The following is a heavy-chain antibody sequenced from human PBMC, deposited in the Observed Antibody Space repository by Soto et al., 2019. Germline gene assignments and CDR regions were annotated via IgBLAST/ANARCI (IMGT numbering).Heavy chain of an antibody. CDR1: GGFVSSGSYY. CDR3: APVERGTATTVVDAFDI. J-gene: IGHJ3*02. D-gene: IGHD1-1*01. V-gene: IGHV4-34*01. CDR2: MSHSGGT. Sequence: QVQLQQWGAGLLKPSETLSLTCAVYGGFVSSGSYYWSWIRQPPGKGLEWIGEMSHSGGTHFNPSLKRRVTISVDTSKNQFSLKISSVTAAYTALYYCAPVERGTATTVVDAFDIWGPCTMVTVSS.